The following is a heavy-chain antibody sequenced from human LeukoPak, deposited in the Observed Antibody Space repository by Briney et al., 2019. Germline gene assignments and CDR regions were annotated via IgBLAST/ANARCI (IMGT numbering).Heavy chain of an antibody. CDR2: ISSSSSYK. D-gene: IGHD6-13*01. V-gene: IGHV3-21*01. J-gene: IGHJ4*02. CDR3: ARSLTAAAGNLGY. Sequence: GGSLRLSCAASALTFSSYSMNWVRQAPVKGLAWVSSISSSSSYKNYADSVRGRFTISRDNAKNSLYLQMNSLRAEDTAVYYCARSLTAAAGNLGYWGQGTLITVSS. CDR1: ALTFSSYS.